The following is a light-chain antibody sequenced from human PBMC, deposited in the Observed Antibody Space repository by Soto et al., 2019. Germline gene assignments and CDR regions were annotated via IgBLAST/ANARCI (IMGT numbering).Light chain of an antibody. CDR1: QSVLYRSDNKNY. Sequence: DIVVTQSPDSLAASLGERATVNCKSSQSVLYRSDNKNYLAWYQKKPGQPPKLLIYWASTRESGVPDRFSGSGSGTDFTLTISSLQAEDVAVYYGQQYYDTPLSFGGGTKVDIK. V-gene: IGKV4-1*01. CDR2: WAS. J-gene: IGKJ4*01. CDR3: QQYYDTPLS.